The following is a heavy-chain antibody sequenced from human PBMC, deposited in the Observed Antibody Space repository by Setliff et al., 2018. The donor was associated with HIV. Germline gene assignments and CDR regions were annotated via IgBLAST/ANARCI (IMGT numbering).Heavy chain of an antibody. CDR1: GFTSGFTFTNYW. CDR2: INHNGREK. J-gene: IGHJ4*02. V-gene: IGHV3-7*01. Sequence: QAGGSLRLSCAASGFTSGFTFTNYWMRWVRQAQGKGLEWVANINHNGREKYYVESVKGRFTISSDNAKDLLYLQMNSLRGEDTAVYYCAGSRGYFVKAEWGQGTLVTVSS. CDR3: AGSRGYFVKAE. D-gene: IGHD3-22*01.